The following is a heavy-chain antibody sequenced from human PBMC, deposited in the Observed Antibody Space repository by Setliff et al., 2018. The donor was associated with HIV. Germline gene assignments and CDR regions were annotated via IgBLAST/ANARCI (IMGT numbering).Heavy chain of an antibody. V-gene: IGHV4-39*07. Sequence: KPSETLSLTCTVSGGSISIISYYWGWIRQPPGKGLEYIGSIYYSGSTYYNPSLKSRVTISVDTSKNQFSLKLSSVTAADTAVYYCARENYGSGSLGVFDPWGQGTLVTVS. CDR1: GGSISIISYY. CDR3: ARENYGSGSLGVFDP. CDR2: IYYSGST. J-gene: IGHJ5*02. D-gene: IGHD3-10*01.